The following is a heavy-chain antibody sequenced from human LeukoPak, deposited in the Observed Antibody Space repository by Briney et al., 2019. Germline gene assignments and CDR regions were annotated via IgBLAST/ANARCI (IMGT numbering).Heavy chain of an antibody. CDR3: AGGGVVPAATKYNWFDP. CDR2: INHSGST. J-gene: IGHJ5*02. Sequence: SETLSLTCAVYGGSFSGYYWSWIRQPPGKGLEWIGEINHSGSTNYNPSLKSRVTISVDTSKNQFSLKLSSVTAADTAVYYCAGGGVVPAATKYNWFDPWGQGTLVTVSS. CDR1: GGSFSGYY. V-gene: IGHV4-34*01. D-gene: IGHD2-2*01.